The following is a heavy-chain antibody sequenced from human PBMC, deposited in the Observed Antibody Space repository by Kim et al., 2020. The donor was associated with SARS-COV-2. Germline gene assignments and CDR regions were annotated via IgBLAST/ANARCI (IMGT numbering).Heavy chain of an antibody. J-gene: IGHJ6*02. CDR2: IGTAGDT. CDR3: ARDKRYCSSTSCGYGMDV. V-gene: IGHV3-13*04. CDR1: GFTFSSYD. Sequence: GGSLRLSCAASGFTFSSYDMHWVRQATGKGLEWVSAIGTAGDTYYPGSVKGRFTISRENAKNSLYLQMNSLRAGDTAVYYCARDKRYCSSTSCGYGMDVWGQGTTVTVSS. D-gene: IGHD2-2*01.